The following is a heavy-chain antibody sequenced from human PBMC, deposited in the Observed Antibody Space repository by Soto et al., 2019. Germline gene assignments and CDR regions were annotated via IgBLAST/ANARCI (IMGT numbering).Heavy chain of an antibody. CDR1: GFTFDDYA. V-gene: IGHV3-9*01. J-gene: IGHJ6*03. CDR2: INWNSGNI. Sequence: EVQPVESGGGLVQPGRSLRLSCAASGFTFDDYAMHWVRQVPGKGLEWVSGINWNSGNIGYADSVKGRFTISRDNAKKSMYLQMNSLRVEDTALYYCAKSGGSGTFYYYMDVWGKGTTVTVSS. CDR3: AKSGGSGTFYYYMDV. D-gene: IGHD3-10*01.